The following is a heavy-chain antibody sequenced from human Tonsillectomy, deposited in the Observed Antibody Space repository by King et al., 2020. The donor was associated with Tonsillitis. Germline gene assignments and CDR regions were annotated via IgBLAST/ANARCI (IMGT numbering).Heavy chain of an antibody. Sequence: QLQESGPGLMKPSETLSLTCPVSGGSISSTNYYWGWIRQPPGKGLEWIGTIFYSRTTYYNPSLRSRLTISIDTSQNQFSLRLSSVTAADTAVYYCARLRRTEGFDYWGQGPLVTVSA. D-gene: IGHD1-1*01. J-gene: IGHJ4*02. V-gene: IGHV4-39*01. CDR2: IFYSRTT. CDR3: ARLRRTEGFDY. CDR1: GGSISSTNYY.